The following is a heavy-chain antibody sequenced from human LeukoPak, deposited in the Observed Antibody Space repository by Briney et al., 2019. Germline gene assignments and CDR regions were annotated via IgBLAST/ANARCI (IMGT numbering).Heavy chain of an antibody. D-gene: IGHD6-13*01. Sequence: GGSLRLSCAASGFTFSSCEMNWVRQAPGKGLEWVSYISYSDSTTQCADSVKGRFTISRDNAKNSLYLQMNSLRAEDTAVYYCASRVAAAGHHYFDYWGQGTLVTVSS. CDR1: GFTFSSCE. J-gene: IGHJ4*02. CDR3: ASRVAAAGHHYFDY. CDR2: ISYSDSTT. V-gene: IGHV3-48*03.